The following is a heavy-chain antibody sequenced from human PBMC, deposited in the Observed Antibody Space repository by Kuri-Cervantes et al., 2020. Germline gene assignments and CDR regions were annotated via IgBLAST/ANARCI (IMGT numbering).Heavy chain of an antibody. V-gene: IGHV3-9*01. CDR1: GFTFDDYA. CDR3: AKSCQRYCSSPYYYYYYMDV. D-gene: IGHD2-2*01. Sequence: GGSLRLSCAASGFTFDDYAMHWVRQAPGKGLEWVSGISWNSGSIGYADSVKGRFTISRDNAKNSLYLQMNSLRAEDTALYYCAKSCQRYCSSPYYYYYYMDVWGKGTTVTVSS. J-gene: IGHJ6*03. CDR2: ISWNSGSI.